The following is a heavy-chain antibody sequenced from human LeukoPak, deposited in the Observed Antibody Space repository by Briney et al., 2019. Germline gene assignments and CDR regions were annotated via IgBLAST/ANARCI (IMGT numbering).Heavy chain of an antibody. J-gene: IGHJ3*02. D-gene: IGHD4-17*01. CDR2: IYPGDSDT. CDR1: GYSFTSYW. CDR3: ASNGPQPFDI. Sequence: GASLQISCKGSGYSFTSYWIGWVRQLPGKGLEWMGIIYPGDSDTRYSPSFQGQVTISADKSISTAYLQWSSLKASDNARYYCASNGPQPFDIWGQGTMVTVAS. V-gene: IGHV5-51*01.